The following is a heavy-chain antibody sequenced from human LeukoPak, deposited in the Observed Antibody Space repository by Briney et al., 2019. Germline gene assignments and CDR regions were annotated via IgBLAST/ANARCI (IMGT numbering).Heavy chain of an antibody. Sequence: PSQTLSLTCTVSGGSISSGGYYWSWIRQHPGKGLEWIGYIYYSGSTYYNPSLKSRVTISVDTSKNQFSLKLSSVTAADTAVYYCARSYCSSTSCYRGDHYFDYWGQGTLVTVSS. V-gene: IGHV4-31*03. CDR1: GGSISSGGYY. CDR3: ARSYCSSTSCYRGDHYFDY. J-gene: IGHJ4*02. D-gene: IGHD2-2*02. CDR2: IYYSGST.